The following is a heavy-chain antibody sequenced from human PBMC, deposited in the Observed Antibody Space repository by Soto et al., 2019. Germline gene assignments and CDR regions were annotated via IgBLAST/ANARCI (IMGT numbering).Heavy chain of an antibody. V-gene: IGHV3-48*02. D-gene: IGHD4-17*01. CDR1: GYSFNTYS. CDR2: ISNSGTTK. CDR3: ARDPTVGSY. Sequence: EVLLVESGGGLVQPGGSLRLSCAASGYSFNTYSINWARQAPGKGLEWVSYISNSGTTKYYADSVKGRFTISGDNAANSAYLQMDSLRDEDTAVYYCARDPTVGSYWGQGTLVIVSS. J-gene: IGHJ4*02.